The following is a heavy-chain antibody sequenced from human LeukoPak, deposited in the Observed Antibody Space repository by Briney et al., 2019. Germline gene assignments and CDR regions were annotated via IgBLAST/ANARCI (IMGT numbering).Heavy chain of an antibody. Sequence: SETLSLTCTVSGYSISSGYYWGWIRQPPGKGLEWIGSIYHSGSTYYNPSLKSRVTISVDTSKNQFSLKLSSVTAADTAVYYCARRPSGYCSGGSCSRPFDYWGQGTLVTVSS. CDR2: IYHSGST. CDR1: GYSISSGYY. D-gene: IGHD2-15*01. V-gene: IGHV4-38-2*02. CDR3: ARRPSGYCSGGSCSRPFDY. J-gene: IGHJ4*02.